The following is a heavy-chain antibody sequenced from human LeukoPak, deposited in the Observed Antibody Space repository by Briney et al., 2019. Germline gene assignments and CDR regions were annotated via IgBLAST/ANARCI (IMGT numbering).Heavy chain of an antibody. J-gene: IGHJ4*02. V-gene: IGHV4-39*01. D-gene: IGHD3-9*01. CDR2: IYYTGST. CDR1: GGSIRSSSSY. CDR3: ARQEILQYFDWPFDF. Sequence: SETLSLTCSVSGGSIRSSSSYWAWIRQPPGKGLECIGNIYYTGSTYYNPSLKNRVTISVDTSKNQLSLKLTSVSAADTAVYYCARQEILQYFDWPFDFWGQGTLVTISS.